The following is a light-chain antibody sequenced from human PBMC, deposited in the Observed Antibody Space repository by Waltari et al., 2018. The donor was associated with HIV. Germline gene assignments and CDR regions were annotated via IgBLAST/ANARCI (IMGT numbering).Light chain of an antibody. CDR2: KDT. J-gene: IGLJ2*01. Sequence: SSELTQLPSVSVSPGQTVRITCSGDALPTQYTSWYQQKPGQPPVLVMYKDTQRSSGTPERFSGSSSGTTVTLTITAVRAEDEAYYYCQSGDNKLTSVFFGGGTRLTVL. CDR1: ALPTQY. CDR3: QSGDNKLTSVF. V-gene: IGLV3-25*03.